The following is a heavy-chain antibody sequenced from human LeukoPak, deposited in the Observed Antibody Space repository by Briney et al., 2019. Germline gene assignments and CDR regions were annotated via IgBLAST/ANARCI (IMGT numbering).Heavy chain of an antibody. Sequence: GGSLRLSCAASGFTFSDYYMSWIRQAPGKGLEWVSYLSSSSSYTNYADSVKGRFTISRDNAKNSLYLQMNSLRAEDTAVYYCARDRGVLWFGDLYGMDVWAKGPRSPSPQ. D-gene: IGHD3-10*01. J-gene: IGHJ6*04. CDR2: LSSSSSYT. CDR3: ARDRGVLWFGDLYGMDV. V-gene: IGHV3-11*06. CDR1: GFTFSDYY.